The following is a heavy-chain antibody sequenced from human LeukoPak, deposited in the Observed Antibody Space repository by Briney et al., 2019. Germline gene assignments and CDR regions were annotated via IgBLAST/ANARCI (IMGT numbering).Heavy chain of an antibody. CDR3: AKDARYYYDSSGYYYGY. D-gene: IGHD3-22*01. CDR1: GFTFSSYA. CDR2: ISGSGGST. V-gene: IGHV3-23*01. J-gene: IGHJ4*02. Sequence: GGPLRLSCAASGFTFSSYAMSWVRQAPGKGLEWVSAISGSGGSTYYADSVKGRFTISRDNSKNTLYLQMNSLRAEDTAVYYCAKDARYYYDSSGYYYGYWGQGTLVTVSS.